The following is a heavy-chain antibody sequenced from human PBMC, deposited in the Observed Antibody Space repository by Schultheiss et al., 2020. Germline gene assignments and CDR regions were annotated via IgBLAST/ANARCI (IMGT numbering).Heavy chain of an antibody. V-gene: IGHV4-59*01. D-gene: IGHD2-15*01. CDR1: GGSISSYY. J-gene: IGHJ5*02. CDR3: ARDRGGGSMFDP. CDR2: IYYSGST. Sequence: SETLSLTCTVSGGSISSYYWSWIRQPPGKGLEWIGYIYYSGSTNYNPSLKSRVTISVDTSKNQFSLKLSSVTAADTAVYYCARDRGGGSMFDPWGQGTLVTGS.